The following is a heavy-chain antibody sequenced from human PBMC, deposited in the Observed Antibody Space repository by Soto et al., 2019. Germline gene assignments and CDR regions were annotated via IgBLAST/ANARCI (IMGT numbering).Heavy chain of an antibody. V-gene: IGHV3-53*01. CDR2: IYSGGST. D-gene: IGHD3-10*01. J-gene: IGHJ6*02. CDR3: ARDRRRGDYYGSGSYLWYYYYGMDV. Sequence: PGGSLRLSCAASGFTVSSNYMSWVRQAPGKGLEWVSVIYSGGSTYYADSVKGRFTISRDNSKNTLYLQMNSLRAEDTAVYYCARDRRRGDYYGSGSYLWYYYYGMDVWGQGTTVTVSS. CDR1: GFTVSSNY.